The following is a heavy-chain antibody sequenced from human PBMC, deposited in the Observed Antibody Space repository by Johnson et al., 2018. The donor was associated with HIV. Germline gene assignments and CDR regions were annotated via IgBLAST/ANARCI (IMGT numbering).Heavy chain of an antibody. D-gene: IGHD5-12*01. CDR2: IKSKTDGGTT. J-gene: IGHJ3*02. V-gene: IGHV3-15*05. CDR3: ASLGGYSGYGHDAFDI. Sequence: VQLVESGGGLVKPGGSLRLSCAASGFTFSNAWMSWVRQAPGKGLEWVGRIKSKTDGGTTDYAAPVKGRFTISRDNAKNTLYLQMNSLRAEDTAVYYCASLGGYSGYGHDAFDIWGQGTMVTVSS. CDR1: GFTFSNAW.